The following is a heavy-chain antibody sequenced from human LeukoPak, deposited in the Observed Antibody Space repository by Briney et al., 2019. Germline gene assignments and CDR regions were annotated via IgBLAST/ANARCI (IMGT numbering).Heavy chain of an antibody. CDR2: ISGSGGNT. D-gene: IGHD1-26*01. J-gene: IGHJ5*02. CDR3: TRDSGTYNWFDP. Sequence: GGSLRLSCAVSGFTFSNYAMSWVRQAPGKGLEWVSAISGSGGNTYYADSVKGRFTISRGDSINTAYLQMKSLKTEDTALYYCTRDSGTYNWFDPWGQGTLVTVSS. CDR1: GFTFSNYA. V-gene: IGHV3-23*01.